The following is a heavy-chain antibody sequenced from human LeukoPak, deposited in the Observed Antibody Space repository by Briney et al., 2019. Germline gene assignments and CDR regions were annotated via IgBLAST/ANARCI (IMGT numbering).Heavy chain of an antibody. V-gene: IGHV3-7*01. J-gene: IGHJ4*02. Sequence: GGSLRLSCAASGFTFSSYWMSWVRQAPGKRLEWVANIKQDGSEKYYVDSVKGRFTISRDNAKNSLYLQMNSLRAEDTAVYYCARVPYYYGSGSSFDYWGQGTLVTVSS. CDR3: ARVPYYYGSGSSFDY. CDR1: GFTFSSYW. CDR2: IKQDGSEK. D-gene: IGHD3-10*01.